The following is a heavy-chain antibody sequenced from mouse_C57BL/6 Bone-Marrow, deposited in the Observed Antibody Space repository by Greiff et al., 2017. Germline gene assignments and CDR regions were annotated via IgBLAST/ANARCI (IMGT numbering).Heavy chain of an antibody. CDR3: ARDRHYSNCGLFAY. V-gene: IGHV5-4*01. CDR1: GFTFSSYA. J-gene: IGHJ3*01. CDR2: ISDGGSYT. D-gene: IGHD2-5*01. Sequence: EVQGVESGGGLVKPGGSLKLSCAASGFTFSSYAMSWVRQTPEKRLEWVATISDGGSYTYYPDNVKGRFTISRDNAKNNLYLHMSHLKSEDTAMYYCARDRHYSNCGLFAYWGQGTLVTVSA.